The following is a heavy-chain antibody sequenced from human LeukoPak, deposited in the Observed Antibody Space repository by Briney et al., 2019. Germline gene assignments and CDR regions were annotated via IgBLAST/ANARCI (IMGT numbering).Heavy chain of an antibody. CDR1: GCTFISHY. CDR2: INPSGGST. J-gene: IGHJ4*02. CDR3: ARDRPPRSTAGVVAGMGRFDY. Sequence: ASVKVSCKASGCTFISHYMHWVRQAPGQGPEWMGIINPSGGSTSYAQKFQGRVTMTRDTSTSTVYMELSSLRSEDTAVYYCARDRPPRSTAGVVAGMGRFDYWGQGTLVTVSS. V-gene: IGHV1-46*01. D-gene: IGHD6-19*01.